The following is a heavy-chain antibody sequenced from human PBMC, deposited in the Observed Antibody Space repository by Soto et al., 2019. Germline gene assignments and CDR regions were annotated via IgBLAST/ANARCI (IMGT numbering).Heavy chain of an antibody. V-gene: IGHV4-31*03. CDR1: GGSISSGGYY. CDR3: ARAGCSSTSCYTAMRDYYYYGMDV. CDR2: IYYSGST. J-gene: IGHJ6*02. Sequence: PSETLSLTCTVSGGSISSGGYYWSWIRQHPGKGLEWIGYIYYSGSTYYNPSLKSRVTISVDTSKNQFSLKLSSVTAADTAVYYCARAGCSSTSCYTAMRDYYYYGMDVWGQGTTVTVSS. D-gene: IGHD2-2*02.